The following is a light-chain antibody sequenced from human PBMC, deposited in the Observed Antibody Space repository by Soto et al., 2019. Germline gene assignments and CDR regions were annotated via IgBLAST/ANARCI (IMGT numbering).Light chain of an antibody. CDR2: GAS. Sequence: TVMTQSPATLSVSPGERATLSCRASQSINSNLAWYQQKPGQAPRLLIYGASSRAAGVPDRFSGSGSGTEFTLTIASLQSEDFAVYFCQQYNNRPPWTFGQGTTVERK. CDR3: QQYNNRPPWT. J-gene: IGKJ1*01. V-gene: IGKV3-15*01. CDR1: QSINSN.